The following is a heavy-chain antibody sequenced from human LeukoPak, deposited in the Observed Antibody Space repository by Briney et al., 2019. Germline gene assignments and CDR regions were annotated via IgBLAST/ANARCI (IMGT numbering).Heavy chain of an antibody. CDR3: ARHDDYGDYNSLLDAFDI. Sequence: PGGSLRLSCAASGFTFSSYSMNWVRQAPGKGLEWVSSTSSSSSYIYYADSVKGRFTISRDNAKNSLYLQMNSLRAEDTAVYYCARHDDYGDYNSLLDAFDIWGQGTMVTVSS. CDR1: GFTFSSYS. J-gene: IGHJ3*02. V-gene: IGHV3-21*01. D-gene: IGHD4-17*01. CDR2: TSSSSSYI.